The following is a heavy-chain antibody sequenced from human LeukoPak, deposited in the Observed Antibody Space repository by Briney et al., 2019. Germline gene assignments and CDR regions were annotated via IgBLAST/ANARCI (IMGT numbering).Heavy chain of an antibody. V-gene: IGHV4-59*11. CDR2: ISYIGST. D-gene: IGHD4-17*01. CDR1: AASFSSHY. J-gene: IGHJ3*02. CDR3: ARDLVTVTKGFDI. Sequence: KASETRSLTCAVSAASFSSHYWTWIRQSPGKGLEWIGYISYIGSTNYNPSLKSRVTISIDTSRNQFSLKLRSVTAADTAVYYCARDLVTVTKGFDIWGQGTMVSVSS.